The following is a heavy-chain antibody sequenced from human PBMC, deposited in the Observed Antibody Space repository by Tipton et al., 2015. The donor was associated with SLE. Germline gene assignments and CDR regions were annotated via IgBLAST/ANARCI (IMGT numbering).Heavy chain of an antibody. CDR2: IDYSGNT. D-gene: IGHD6-19*01. CDR1: GASPSTAGHY. V-gene: IGHV4-31*03. Sequence: LRLSCTVSGASPSTAGHYWSWIRQHPEKGLEWIGYIDYSGNTYYIPSLKSRVIISVDMSKNQFSLRLTSVTAADTAVYYCARDSDLVSRWGYGIDVWGQGTTVAVSS. J-gene: IGHJ6*02. CDR3: ARDSDLVSRWGYGIDV.